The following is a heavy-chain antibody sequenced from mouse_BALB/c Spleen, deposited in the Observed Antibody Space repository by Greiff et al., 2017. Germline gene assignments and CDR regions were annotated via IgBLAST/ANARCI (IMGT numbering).Heavy chain of an antibody. CDR3: ARCRYYGYDRAMDY. Sequence: EVMLVESGGGLVKPGGSLKLSCAASGFTFSSYAMSWVRQTPEKRLEWVASISSGGSTYYPDSVKGRFTISRDNARNILYLQMSSLRSEDTAMYYCARCRYYGYDRAMDYWGQGTSVTVSS. J-gene: IGHJ4*01. CDR1: GFTFSSYA. D-gene: IGHD2-2*01. CDR2: ISSGGST. V-gene: IGHV5-6-5*01.